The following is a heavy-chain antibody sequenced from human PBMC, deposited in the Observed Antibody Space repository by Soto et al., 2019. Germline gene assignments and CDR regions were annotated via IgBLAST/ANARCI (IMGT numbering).Heavy chain of an antibody. J-gene: IGHJ3*01. V-gene: IGHV5-51*01. CDR2: IYPDDSDS. CDR3: ARPRVAALRDAFDV. D-gene: IGHD3-3*01. CDR1: GYSFPDYW. Sequence: EGQLVQSGAEMKKPGESLKISCAGSGYSFPDYWIGWVRQMPGKGLEWMGIIYPDDSDSRYSPSFQGLVTISADKSINTAYLHLYNLKASDTAIYYCARPRVAALRDAFDVWGQGTMVTVSS.